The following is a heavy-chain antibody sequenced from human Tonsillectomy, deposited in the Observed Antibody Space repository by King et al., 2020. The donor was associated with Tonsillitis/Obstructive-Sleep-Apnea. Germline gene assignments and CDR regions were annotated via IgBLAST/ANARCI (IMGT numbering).Heavy chain of an antibody. J-gene: IGHJ4*02. CDR1: GGTFNTYG. CDR3: ARENIDLFAHDS. Sequence: QLVQSGAEVKKPGSSVKVSCRASGGTFNTYGVAWVRQAPGQGLEWMGRIIPILGIPNYAQNFQGRVTISGDTSTATAYMELSSLRSDDTAIYYCARENIDLFAHDSWGQGTLVPVSS. V-gene: IGHV1-69*09. D-gene: IGHD5-12*01. CDR2: IIPILGIP.